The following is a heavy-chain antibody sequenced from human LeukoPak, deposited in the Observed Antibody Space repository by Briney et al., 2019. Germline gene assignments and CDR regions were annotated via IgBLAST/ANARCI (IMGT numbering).Heavy chain of an antibody. Sequence: GGSLRLSCAASGFTFDDYAMHWVRQAPGKGLEWVSGISWNSGSIGYADSVKGRFTISRDNAKNSLYLQMNSLRAEDTALYYCAARLRGVDYWGQGTLVTVSS. V-gene: IGHV3-9*01. D-gene: IGHD3-10*01. CDR2: ISWNSGSI. CDR3: AARLRGVDY. CDR1: GFTFDDYA. J-gene: IGHJ4*02.